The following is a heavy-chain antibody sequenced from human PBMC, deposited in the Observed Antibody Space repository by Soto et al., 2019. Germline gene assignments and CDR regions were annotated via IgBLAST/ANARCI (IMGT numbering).Heavy chain of an antibody. D-gene: IGHD3-22*01. V-gene: IGHV3-23*01. CDR2: SSDSGTGT. CDR1: GFTFSSYA. CDR3: AKDHTVVIRDAFDI. J-gene: IGHJ3*02. Sequence: EVQILESGGGLVQPGGSLRLSCAASGFTFSSYAMYWVRQAPWKGLAWVSGSSDSGTGTYYADSVKVRFTISRDNSKNTVYLQMKSLRAEDTAVYYCAKDHTVVIRDAFDIWGQGTMVNVSS.